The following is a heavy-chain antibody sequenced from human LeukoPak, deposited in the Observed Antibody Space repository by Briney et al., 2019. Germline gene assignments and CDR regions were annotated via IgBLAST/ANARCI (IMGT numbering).Heavy chain of an antibody. V-gene: IGHV3-48*03. D-gene: IGHD6-13*01. Sequence: GGSLRLSCAASGFTFSSYEMNWVRQAPGEGLEWVSYISSSGSTIYYADSVKGRFTISRDNAKNSLYLQMNSLRAEGTAVYYCARAYSSSWYLLDWGQGTLVTVSS. CDR2: ISSSGSTI. J-gene: IGHJ1*01. CDR1: GFTFSSYE. CDR3: ARAYSSSWYLLD.